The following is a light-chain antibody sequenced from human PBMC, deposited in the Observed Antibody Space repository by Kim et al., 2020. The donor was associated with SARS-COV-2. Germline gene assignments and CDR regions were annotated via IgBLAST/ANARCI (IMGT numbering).Light chain of an antibody. CDR3: QQCGTSRT. J-gene: IGKJ1*01. V-gene: IGKV3-20*01. Sequence: SPVKRATPPCWASQRVSNTPLAWYLQKPGQPPRLLIYAASPRATGIPDRFSGSGSVTYFTLTISRLEPEDFAVYFCQQCGTSRTFGRGTKVDIK. CDR1: QRVSNTP. CDR2: AAS.